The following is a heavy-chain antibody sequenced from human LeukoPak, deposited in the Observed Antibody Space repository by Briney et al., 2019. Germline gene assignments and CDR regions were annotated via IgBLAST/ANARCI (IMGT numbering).Heavy chain of an antibody. V-gene: IGHV3-7*03. J-gene: IGHJ4*02. CDR2: IKQDGSEK. CDR3: AKDGDSSGWLRKSFFDY. Sequence: GGSLRLSCAASGFTFSSYWMSWVRQAPGKGLEWVANIKQDGSEKYYVDSVKGRFTISRDNAKKSLYLQMNSLRAEDTAVYYCAKDGDSSGWLRKSFFDYWGQGTLVTVSS. CDR1: GFTFSSYW. D-gene: IGHD6-19*01.